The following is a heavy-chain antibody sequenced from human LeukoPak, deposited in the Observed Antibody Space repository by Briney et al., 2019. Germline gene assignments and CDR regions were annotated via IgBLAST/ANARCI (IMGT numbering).Heavy chain of an antibody. J-gene: IGHJ4*02. Sequence: LAGGSLRLSCAASGFTFSNYAMSWVRQAPGKGLEWVSAIGGSGSSTYYADSVKGRFTISRDNSKNTLYLQMNSLRAEDTAVYYCAKRTGSNWYGPFDYWGLGTLVTVSS. CDR3: AKRTGSNWYGPFDY. CDR2: IGGSGSST. CDR1: GFTFSNYA. D-gene: IGHD6-13*01. V-gene: IGHV3-23*01.